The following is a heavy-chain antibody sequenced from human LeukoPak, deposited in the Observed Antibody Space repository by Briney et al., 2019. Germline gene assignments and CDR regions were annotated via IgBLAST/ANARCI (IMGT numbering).Heavy chain of an antibody. J-gene: IGHJ4*02. CDR1: GFTFSSYA. Sequence: GGSLRLSCAASGFTFSSYAMSWVRQAPGKGLEWVSGISGSGGSTHYADSVKGQFTISRDNFKNTLWLQMNSLRAEDTALYYCAKKGDSGWVFDYWGQGTLVTVSS. D-gene: IGHD6-19*01. CDR2: ISGSGGST. V-gene: IGHV3-23*01. CDR3: AKKGDSGWVFDY.